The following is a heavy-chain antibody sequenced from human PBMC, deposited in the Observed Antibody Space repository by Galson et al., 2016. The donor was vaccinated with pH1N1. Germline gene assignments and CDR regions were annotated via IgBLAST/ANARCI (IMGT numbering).Heavy chain of an antibody. Sequence: SVKVSCKASGYTFRSYHIHWVRQAAGQGLEWMGMINPSGGGATYAQKFQGRVTMTRETSTSTVYMQFFRLTSEDTAVFFCARYNVTARYFDYWGQGTLVTVSS. CDR3: ARYNVTARYFDY. D-gene: IGHD5-18*01. V-gene: IGHV1-46*03. CDR2: INPSGGGA. J-gene: IGHJ4*02. CDR1: GYTFRSYH.